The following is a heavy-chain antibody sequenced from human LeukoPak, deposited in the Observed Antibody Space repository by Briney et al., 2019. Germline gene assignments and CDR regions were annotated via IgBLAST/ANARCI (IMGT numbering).Heavy chain of an antibody. CDR1: GFTFSSYW. D-gene: IGHD2-21*02. Sequence: GGSLRLSCAASGFTFSSYWMHWVRQAPGKGVVGGSRINSDGSSTIYADSVKGRFTISRDNAKNTLYLQMNSLRAEDTAVYYCARDVIAYCGGDCSPDDAFDIWGQGTMVTVSS. J-gene: IGHJ3*02. CDR2: INSDGSST. CDR3: ARDVIAYCGGDCSPDDAFDI. V-gene: IGHV3-74*01.